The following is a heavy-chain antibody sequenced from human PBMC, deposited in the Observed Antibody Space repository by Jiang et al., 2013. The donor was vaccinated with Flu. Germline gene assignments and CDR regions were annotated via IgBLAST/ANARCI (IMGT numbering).Heavy chain of an antibody. Sequence: SCKASGYTFTSYGISWVRQAPGQGLEWMGWISAYNGNTNYAQKLQGRVTMTTDTSTSTAYMELRSLRSDDTAVYYCARGPREQQLVRLGWGVVDDAFDIWGQGTMVTVSS. V-gene: IGHV1-18*04. J-gene: IGHJ3*02. CDR3: ARGPREQQLVRLGWGVVDDAFDI. CDR1: GYTFTSYG. D-gene: IGHD6-13*01. CDR2: ISAYNGNT.